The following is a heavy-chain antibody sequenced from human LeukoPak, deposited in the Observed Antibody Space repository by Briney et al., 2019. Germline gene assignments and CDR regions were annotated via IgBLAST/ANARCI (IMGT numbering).Heavy chain of an antibody. CDR3: ARAMDYYFDY. J-gene: IGHJ4*02. CDR2: IYSGGST. V-gene: IGHV3-53*01. CDR1: GFTVSSNY. Sequence: SGGSLRLSCAASGFTVSSNYMSWVRQAPGKGLEWVSVIYSGGSTYYADSVKGRFTNSRDNSKNTLYLQMNSLRAEDTAVYYCARAMDYYFDYCGQGTLVTVSS. D-gene: IGHD5-18*01.